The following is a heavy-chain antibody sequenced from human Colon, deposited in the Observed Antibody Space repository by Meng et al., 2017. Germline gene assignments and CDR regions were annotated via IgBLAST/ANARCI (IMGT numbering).Heavy chain of an antibody. J-gene: IGHJ4*02. CDR1: GYTFTNYC. CDR3: ARVEVGITSGDY. D-gene: IGHD1-26*01. V-gene: IGHV1-18*01. Sequence: QAQLVQSRGEVKKAGASVKVSCKASGYTFTNYCITWVRQAPGQGLEWMGWISAYNGNTNYAQTLQGRLTMTTDTSTSTAYMELRSLRSDDTAVYYCARVEVGITSGDYWGQGTLVTVSS. CDR2: ISAYNGNT.